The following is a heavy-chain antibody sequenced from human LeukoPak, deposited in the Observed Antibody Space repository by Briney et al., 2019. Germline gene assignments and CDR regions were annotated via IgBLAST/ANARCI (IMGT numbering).Heavy chain of an antibody. J-gene: IGHJ6*03. CDR3: ARTTVTTGTYYYYYMDV. CDR1: GGTFSSYA. V-gene: IGHV1-69*01. CDR2: IIPIFGTA. Sequence: SVKVSCKASGGTFSSYAISWVGQAPGQGLEWMGGIIPIFGTANYAQKFQGRVTITADESTSTAYMEPSSLRSEDTAVYYCARTTVTTGTYYYYYMDVWGKGTTFTVSS. D-gene: IGHD4-11*01.